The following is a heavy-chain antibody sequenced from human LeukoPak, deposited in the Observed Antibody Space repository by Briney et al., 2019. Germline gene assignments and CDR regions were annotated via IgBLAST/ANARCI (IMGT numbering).Heavy chain of an antibody. J-gene: IGHJ4*02. CDR3: ARRTIVGATLYFDY. V-gene: IGHV4-39*01. CDR2: IYYSGST. D-gene: IGHD1-26*01. CDR1: GGSISSSYYY. Sequence: SETLSLTCTVSGGSISSSYYYWGWIRQPPGKGLEWIGSIYYSGSTYYNPSLKSRVTISVDTSKNQFSLKLSSVTAADTAVYYCARRTIVGATLYFDYWGQGTLVTVSS.